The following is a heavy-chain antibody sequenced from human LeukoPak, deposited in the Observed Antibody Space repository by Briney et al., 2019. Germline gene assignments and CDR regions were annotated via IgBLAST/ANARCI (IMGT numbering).Heavy chain of an antibody. CDR3: ARNSGWYGVS. CDR1: GFKFRAFT. D-gene: IGHD6-19*01. CDR2: VDYSADST. Sequence: PGGSLRLSCVDSGFKFRAFTMHWIRQAPGKGLEWVSSVDYSADSTHYADSVMGRFTISRDNSKNTLYLQLNSLSADDTAVYYCARNSGWYGVSWGQGTLVTVSS. V-gene: IGHV3-23*01. J-gene: IGHJ4*02.